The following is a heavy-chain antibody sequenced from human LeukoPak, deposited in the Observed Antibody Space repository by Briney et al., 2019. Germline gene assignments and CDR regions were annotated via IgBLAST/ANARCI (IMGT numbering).Heavy chain of an antibody. CDR2: ISSTGETS. Sequence: PGGSLRLSCVASGFTFSSFPMHWVRQVPGKGLEYVSAISSTGETSYYANSVKDRFTISRDNSKNTLYLQMGGLRAEDMAVYYCARVMSGSGSKYFDYWGQGTLVTVSS. D-gene: IGHD3-10*01. V-gene: IGHV3-64*01. CDR1: GFTFSSFP. CDR3: ARVMSGSGSKYFDY. J-gene: IGHJ4*02.